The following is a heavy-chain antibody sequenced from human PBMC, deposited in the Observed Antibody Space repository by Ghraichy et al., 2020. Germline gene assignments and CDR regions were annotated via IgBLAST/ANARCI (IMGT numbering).Heavy chain of an antibody. J-gene: IGHJ3*02. V-gene: IGHV4-39*01. CDR3: ARPSHDSSGYYESAFDI. CDR1: GGSISSSSYY. CDR2: IYYSGST. D-gene: IGHD3-22*01. Sequence: SETLSLTCTVSGGSISSSSYYWGWIRQPPGKGLEWIGSIYYSGSTYYNPSLKSRVTISVDTSKNQFSLKLSSVTAADTAVYYCARPSHDSSGYYESAFDIWGQGTMVTVSS.